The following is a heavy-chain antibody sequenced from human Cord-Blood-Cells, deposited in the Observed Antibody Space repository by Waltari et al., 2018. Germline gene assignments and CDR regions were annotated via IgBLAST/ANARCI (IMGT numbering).Heavy chain of an antibody. CDR3: AGRLGEGVRLELRLNWFDP. D-gene: IGHD1-7*01. CDR2: IYHSGST. J-gene: IGHJ5*02. CDR1: GYSIRSGYY. V-gene: IGHV4-38-2*01. Sequence: QVQLQESGPGLVKPSETLSLTCAVSGYSIRSGYYWGWIRQPPGKGLEWIGGIYHSGSTYYNPSLKSRVTISVDTSKNHFSLKLSSVTAADTAVYYCAGRLGEGVRLELRLNWFDPWGQGTLVTVSS.